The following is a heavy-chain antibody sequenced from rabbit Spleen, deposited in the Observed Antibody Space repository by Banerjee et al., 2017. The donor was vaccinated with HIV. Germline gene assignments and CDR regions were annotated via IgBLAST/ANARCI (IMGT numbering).Heavy chain of an antibody. V-gene: IGHV1S40*01. CDR3: ARDLDGVIGWNFGW. D-gene: IGHD1-1*01. CDR2: IYGGSSSST. Sequence: QSLEESGGDLVKPEGSLTLTCTASGFSFSTSYYICWVRQAPGKGLESVACIYGGSSSSTYYASWARGRFTISKTSSTTVTLQMTSLTAADTATYFCARDLDGVIGWNFGWWGQGTLVTVS. J-gene: IGHJ4*01. CDR1: GFSFSTSYY.